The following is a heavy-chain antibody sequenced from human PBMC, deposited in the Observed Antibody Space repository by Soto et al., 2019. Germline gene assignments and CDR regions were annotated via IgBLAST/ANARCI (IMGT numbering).Heavy chain of an antibody. CDR3: ARDAYYDFWSGYREDYYYYGMDV. CDR2: IIPIFGTA. J-gene: IGHJ6*02. CDR1: GGTFSSYA. V-gene: IGHV1-69*01. D-gene: IGHD3-3*01. Sequence: QVQLVQSGAEVKKPGSSVKVSCKASGGTFSSYAISWVRQAPGQGLEWMGGIIPIFGTANYAQKFQGRVTITADESTSAAYMGLSSLRSEDTAVYYCARDAYYDFWSGYREDYYYYGMDVWGQGTTVTVSS.